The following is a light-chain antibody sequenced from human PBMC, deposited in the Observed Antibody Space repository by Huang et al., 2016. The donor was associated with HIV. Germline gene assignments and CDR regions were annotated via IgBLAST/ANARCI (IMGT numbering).Light chain of an antibody. CDR3: QQGYTTSWT. V-gene: IGKV1-39*01. Sequence: DIQMTQSPSSLSASVGDRVTITCRASQSITTYLNWYQQKPGKAPTLLNYATDSLQSGIPSMFSGRGSGTEFTLTISSLQPDDFATYDCQQGYTTSWTFGPGTKVE. CDR2: ATD. CDR1: QSITTY. J-gene: IGKJ1*01.